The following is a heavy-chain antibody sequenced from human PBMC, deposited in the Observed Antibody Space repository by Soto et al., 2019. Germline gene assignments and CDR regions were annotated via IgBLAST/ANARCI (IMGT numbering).Heavy chain of an antibody. Sequence: QVQLVQSGAEVKKPGSSVKVSCKASGGTFSSYAISWVRQAPGQGLEWMGGIIPIFGTANYAQKFQGRVTITADESTSAAYMGLSSLRSEDTAVYYCAREGVAARHNWFDRWGQGTLVTVSS. D-gene: IGHD6-6*01. CDR1: GGTFSSYA. J-gene: IGHJ5*02. V-gene: IGHV1-69*01. CDR3: AREGVAARHNWFDR. CDR2: IIPIFGTA.